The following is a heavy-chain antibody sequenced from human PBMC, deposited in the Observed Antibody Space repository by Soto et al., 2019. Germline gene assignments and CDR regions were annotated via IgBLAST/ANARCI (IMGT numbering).Heavy chain of an antibody. CDR3: AKDRAGDYEAGLGGANGAFDI. V-gene: IGHV3-9*01. D-gene: IGHD4-17*01. J-gene: IGHJ3*02. CDR2: ISWNSGSI. Sequence: GGSLRLSCAASGFTFDDYAMHWVRQAPGKGLEWVSGISWNSGSIGYADSVKGRFTISRDNAKNSLYLQMNSLRAEDTALYYCAKDRAGDYEAGLGGANGAFDIWGQGTMVTVSS. CDR1: GFTFDDYA.